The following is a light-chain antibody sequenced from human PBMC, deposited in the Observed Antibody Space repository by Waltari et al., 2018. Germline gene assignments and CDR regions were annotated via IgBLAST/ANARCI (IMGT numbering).Light chain of an antibody. V-gene: IGKV3-20*01. Sequence: EIVSTQSPGTLSLSPGERVTLSCRASQSVSRALAWYQQKPGQAPRLLMYGASSRATGISDRFSGSGSGTDFSLTISRLDPEDFAVYYCQHYVRLPATFGQGTKVESK. J-gene: IGKJ1*01. CDR3: QHYVRLPAT. CDR1: QSVSRA. CDR2: GAS.